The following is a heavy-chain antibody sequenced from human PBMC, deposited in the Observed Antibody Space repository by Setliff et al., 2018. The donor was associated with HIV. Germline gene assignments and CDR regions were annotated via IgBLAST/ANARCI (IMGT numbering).Heavy chain of an antibody. D-gene: IGHD3-22*01. J-gene: IGHJ3*02. CDR1: GYTFTSYY. V-gene: IGHV1-46*01. Sequence: GASVKVSCKASGYTFTSYYLHWVRQAPGQGLEWMGMINPSGGSASYAQKFQGRVTMSRDTSTSTVYMELSSLRSEDTAVYYCARDYFDSSACHYGSGAFDIWGQGTMVTVSS. CDR3: ARDYFDSSACHYGSGAFDI. CDR2: INPSGGSA.